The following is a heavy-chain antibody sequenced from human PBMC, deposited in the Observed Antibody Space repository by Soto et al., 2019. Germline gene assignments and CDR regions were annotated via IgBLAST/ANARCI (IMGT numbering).Heavy chain of an antibody. D-gene: IGHD3-3*01. CDR3: TTDPLAFWSGYYKGDVDY. Sequence: PGGSLRLSCAASGFTFSNAWMSWVRQAPGKGLEWVGRIKSKTDGGTTDYAAPVKGGFTISRDDSKNTLYLQMNSLKTEDTAVYYCTTDPLAFWSGYYKGDVDYWGQGTLVTVSS. J-gene: IGHJ4*02. CDR2: IKSKTDGGTT. V-gene: IGHV3-15*01. CDR1: GFTFSNAW.